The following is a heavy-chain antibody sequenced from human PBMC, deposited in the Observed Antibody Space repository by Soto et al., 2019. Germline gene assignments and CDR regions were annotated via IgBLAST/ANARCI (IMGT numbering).Heavy chain of an antibody. CDR2: ISYDGSNK. D-gene: IGHD3-22*01. J-gene: IGHJ2*01. Sequence: GGSLRLSCAASGFTFSSYAMHWVRQAPGKGLEWVAVISYDGSNKYYADSVKGRFTISRDNSKNTLYLQMNSLRAEDTAVYYCARDGGYDSSGYYYWYFDLWGRGTLVTVSS. CDR3: ARDGGYDSSGYYYWYFDL. CDR1: GFTFSSYA. V-gene: IGHV3-30-3*01.